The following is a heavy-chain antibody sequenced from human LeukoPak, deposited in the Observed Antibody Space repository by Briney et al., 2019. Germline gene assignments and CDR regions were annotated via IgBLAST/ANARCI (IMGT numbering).Heavy chain of an antibody. V-gene: IGHV3-53*01. CDR3: ARDDLRNDMDV. CDR1: GFTVSNKY. Sequence: PGESLRLSCAASGFTVSNKYMSWVRQAPGKGLEWVSVIYSDGSTYYADSVKGRFTISRDNSKNTLYLQMNSLRAEDTAVYYCARDDLRNDMDVWGQGTTVTVSS. CDR2: IYSDGST. J-gene: IGHJ6*02. D-gene: IGHD3/OR15-3a*01.